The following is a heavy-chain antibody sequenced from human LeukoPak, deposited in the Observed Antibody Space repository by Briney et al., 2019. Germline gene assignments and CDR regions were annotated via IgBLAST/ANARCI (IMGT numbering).Heavy chain of an antibody. J-gene: IGHJ4*02. CDR3: ARGLMVYAILGPFDY. V-gene: IGHV3-30*04. D-gene: IGHD2-8*01. Sequence: GGSLRLSCAASGFTFSTYAMHWVRQAPGKGLQWVALISYDGSIKHYADSVKGRFTISRDNSKNTLYLQMNSLRAEDTAVYYCARGLMVYAILGPFDYWGQGTLVTVSS. CDR1: GFTFSTYA. CDR2: ISYDGSIK.